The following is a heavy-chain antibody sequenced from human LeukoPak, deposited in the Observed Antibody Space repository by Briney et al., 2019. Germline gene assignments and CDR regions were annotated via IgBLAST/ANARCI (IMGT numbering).Heavy chain of an antibody. CDR3: ARVLLVGAILDDFDY. V-gene: IGHV4-4*07. Sequence: NSSETLSLACTVSGGSISSYYWSWIRQPAGKGLEWIWRICTSGSTNYNPSLKSRVTMSVDTSKNQFSLKLSSVTAADTAVYYCARVLLVGAILDDFDYWGQGTLVTVSS. CDR2: ICTSGST. J-gene: IGHJ4*02. D-gene: IGHD1-26*01. CDR1: GGSISSYY.